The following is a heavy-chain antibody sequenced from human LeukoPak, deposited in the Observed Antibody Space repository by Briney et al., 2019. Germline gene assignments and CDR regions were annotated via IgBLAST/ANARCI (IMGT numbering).Heavy chain of an antibody. CDR3: AKDGELEYYFDY. Sequence: GGSLRLSCAASGFTFSSYAMSRVRQAPGKGLEWVSAISGSGGSTYYADSVKGRFTISRDNSKNTLYLQMNSLRAEDTAVYYCAKDGELEYYFDYWGQGTLVTVSS. V-gene: IGHV3-23*01. CDR2: ISGSGGST. D-gene: IGHD3-10*01. CDR1: GFTFSSYA. J-gene: IGHJ4*02.